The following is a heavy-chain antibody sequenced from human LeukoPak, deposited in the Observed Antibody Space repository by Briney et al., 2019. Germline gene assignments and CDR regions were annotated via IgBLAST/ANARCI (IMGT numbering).Heavy chain of an antibody. D-gene: IGHD3-22*01. V-gene: IGHV4-38-2*02. CDR2: IYHTGST. CDR1: GYSISSGYY. Sequence: SETLSLTCTVSGYSISSGYYWGWFRQPPGKGLEWIGSIYHTGSTYYNPSLKSRVTISVDTSKNQFSLKLRSVTAADTAVYYCARPTPKTYYYDVSAYFDIWGQGTMVTVSS. CDR3: ARPTPKTYYYDVSAYFDI. J-gene: IGHJ3*02.